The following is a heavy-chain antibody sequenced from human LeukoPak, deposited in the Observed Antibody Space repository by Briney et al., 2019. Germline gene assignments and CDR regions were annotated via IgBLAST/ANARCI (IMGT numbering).Heavy chain of an antibody. D-gene: IGHD2-2*01. CDR3: ARDSRYCSSTSCYLGHYYGSGSYAY. CDR1: GFTFSSYS. J-gene: IGHJ4*02. Sequence: GGSLRLSCAASGFTFSSYSMNWVRQAPGKGLEWVSSISSSSSYIYYADSVKGRFTISRDNSKNTLHLQMNSLRAEDTAVYYCARDSRYCSSTSCYLGHYYGSGSYAYWGQGTLVTVSS. V-gene: IGHV3-21*01. CDR2: ISSSSSYI.